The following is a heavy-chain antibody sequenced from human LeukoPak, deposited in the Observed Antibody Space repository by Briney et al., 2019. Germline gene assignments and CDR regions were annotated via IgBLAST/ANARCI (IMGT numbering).Heavy chain of an antibody. CDR1: CGSISNYY. D-gene: IGHD5-12*01. CDR3: ARTTEGYAGGPGYSYYYYIDV. CDR2: FPYSGGT. J-gene: IGHJ6*03. Sequence: PSETLSLTSPSACGSISNYYCRWIRQPPPGGVERGGYFPYSGGTHYNPSLKSRVTISVDTSKNQVSLKLRSVTAADTAVYYCARTTEGYAGGPGYSYYYYIDVWGKGTTVTISS. V-gene: IGHV4-59*01.